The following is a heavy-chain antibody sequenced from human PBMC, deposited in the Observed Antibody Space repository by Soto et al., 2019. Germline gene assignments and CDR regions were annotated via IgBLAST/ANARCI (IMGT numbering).Heavy chain of an antibody. J-gene: IGHJ6*02. CDR2: INPEGTST. Sequence: GGSLRLSCAASGFTFSTYWMHWVRQAPGKGLVWVSRINPEGTSTSYADSVKGRFSISRDNAKKTLYLRVNSLRGEDTAVYYCARDSANTFHYFYSIDGCRQGNTVT. D-gene: IGHD2-21*01. V-gene: IGHV3-74*01. CDR1: GFTFSTYW. CDR3: ARDSANTFHYFYSIDG.